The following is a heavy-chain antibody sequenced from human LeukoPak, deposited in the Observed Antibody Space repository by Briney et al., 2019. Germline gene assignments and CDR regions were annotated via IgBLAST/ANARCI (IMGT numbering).Heavy chain of an antibody. D-gene: IGHD3-16*02. CDR1: GYTFTSYA. Sequence: GASVKVSCKASGYTFTSYAMHWVRQAPGQRLEWMGWINAGNGNTKYSQKFQGRVTITRDTSASTAYMELSSLRSEDTAVYYCARGNAYDYVWGSYRPFDYWGQGTLVTVSS. J-gene: IGHJ4*02. V-gene: IGHV1-3*01. CDR2: INAGNGNT. CDR3: ARGNAYDYVWGSYRPFDY.